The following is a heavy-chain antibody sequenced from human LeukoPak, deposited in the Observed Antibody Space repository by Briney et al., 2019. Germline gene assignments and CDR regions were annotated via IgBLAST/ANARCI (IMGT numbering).Heavy chain of an antibody. CDR2: INHSGST. CDR1: GGSLSGYY. V-gene: IGHV4-34*01. J-gene: IGHJ4*02. Sequence: SETLSLTCAVSGGSLSGYYWTWIRQPPGKGLEWIGEINHSGSTNYNPSLKSRVTISVDTSKNQFSLKLSSVTAADTAVYYCARGETYYYDSSGYFVWDYWGQGTLVTVSS. D-gene: IGHD3-22*01. CDR3: ARGETYYYDSSGYFVWDY.